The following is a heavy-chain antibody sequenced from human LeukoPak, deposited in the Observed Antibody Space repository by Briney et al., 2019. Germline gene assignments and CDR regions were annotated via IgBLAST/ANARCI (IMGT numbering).Heavy chain of an antibody. CDR3: AKISDYSNFLDY. CDR2: IWYDGSNK. V-gene: IGHV3-33*06. CDR1: GFTFSSYG. J-gene: IGHJ4*02. Sequence: GRSLRLSCAASGFTFSSYGMHWVRQAPGKGREWVADIWYDGSNKYYADSVKGRFTISRDNAKNTLYLQMNSQRAEDTAVYYCAKISDYSNFLDYWGQGTLVTVSS. D-gene: IGHD4-11*01.